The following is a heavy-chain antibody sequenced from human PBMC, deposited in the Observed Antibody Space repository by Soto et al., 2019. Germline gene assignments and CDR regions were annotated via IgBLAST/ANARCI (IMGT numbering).Heavy chain of an antibody. CDR2: TYYRSKWYN. J-gene: IGHJ6*03. V-gene: IGHV6-1*01. CDR3: VRGRGITGTSYHYYYMDG. Sequence: SQTLSLTCAISGDSVSSNSAAWNWIRQSPSRGLEWLGRTYYRSKWYNDYAVSVKSRITINPDTSKNQFSPQLNSVTPEDTAVYYCVRGRGITGTSYHYYYMDGWGKGTTVTVSS. D-gene: IGHD1-7*01. CDR1: GDSVSSNSAA.